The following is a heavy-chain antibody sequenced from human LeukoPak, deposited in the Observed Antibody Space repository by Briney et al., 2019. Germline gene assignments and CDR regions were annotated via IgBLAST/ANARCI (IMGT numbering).Heavy chain of an antibody. J-gene: IGHJ5*02. CDR3: ARGPLEYCSGGTCYSGRNWFDP. CDR1: GFPLSSYA. D-gene: IGHD2-15*01. V-gene: IGHV3-23*01. Sequence: PGGSLRLSCAVSGFPLSSYAMSWVRQAPGKGLEWVSATSSSDAGTYYADSVRGRFTISRDNSKNTLYLQMNSLRAEDAAVYYCARGPLEYCSGGTCYSGRNWFDPWGQGTLVTVSS. CDR2: TSSSDAGT.